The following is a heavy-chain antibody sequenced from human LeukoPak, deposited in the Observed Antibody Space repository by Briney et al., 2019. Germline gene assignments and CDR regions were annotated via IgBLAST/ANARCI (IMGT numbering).Heavy chain of an antibody. J-gene: IGHJ4*02. CDR3: ARDHVALGIAAAGTMVY. V-gene: IGHV1-18*01. CDR2: ISAYNGNT. D-gene: IGHD6-13*01. CDR1: GYTFTCYG. Sequence: ASVKVYFKASGYTFTCYGISWVRQAPGQGREWNGWISAYNGNTDYAQKLQGRVTMTTDTSTSTAYMELRSLRADDAGGYNCARDHVALGIAAAGTMVYWSQGTLVTVT.